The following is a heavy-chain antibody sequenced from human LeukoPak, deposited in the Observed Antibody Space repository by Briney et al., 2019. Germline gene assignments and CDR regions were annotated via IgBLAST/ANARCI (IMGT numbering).Heavy chain of an antibody. CDR2: INYSGST. V-gene: IGHV4-59*08. Sequence: SETLSLTCTVSGGSIRSYYWSWIRQTPGKGLEWIGYINYSGSTNYNPSLKSRVTISVDTSKNQFSLKLSSVTAADTAVYYCARAPNYGGKPFDYWGQGTLVTVSS. CDR1: GGSIRSYY. CDR3: ARAPNYGGKPFDY. J-gene: IGHJ4*02. D-gene: IGHD4-23*01.